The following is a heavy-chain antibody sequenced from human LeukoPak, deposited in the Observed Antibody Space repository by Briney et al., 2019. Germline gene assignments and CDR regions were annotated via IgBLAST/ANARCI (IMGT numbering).Heavy chain of an antibody. V-gene: IGHV3-23*01. CDR3: AKQLGYCSDGSCYFPY. J-gene: IGHJ4*02. D-gene: IGHD2-15*01. CDR2: ISNNGGYT. CDR1: GFTFSSSA. Sequence: GGSLRLSCAASGFTFSSSAMSWVRQAPGKGLEWVSAISNNGGYTYYADSVQGRFTISRDNSRSTLCLQMNSLRAEDTAVYYCAKQLGYCSDGSCYFPYWGQGTLVTVS.